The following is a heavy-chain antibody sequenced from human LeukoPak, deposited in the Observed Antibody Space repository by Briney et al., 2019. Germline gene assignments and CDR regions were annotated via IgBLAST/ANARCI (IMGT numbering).Heavy chain of an antibody. CDR2: IIPILGIA. CDR3: ARGCGTFTVTECLSLGY. D-gene: IGHD4-11*01. Sequence: SVKVSCKASGGTFSSYAISWVRQAPGQGLEWMGRIIPILGIANYAQKFQGRATITADKSTSTAHMELSSLRSEDTAVYYCARGCGTFTVTECLSLGYWGQGTLVTVSS. J-gene: IGHJ4*02. V-gene: IGHV1-69*04. CDR1: GGTFSSYA.